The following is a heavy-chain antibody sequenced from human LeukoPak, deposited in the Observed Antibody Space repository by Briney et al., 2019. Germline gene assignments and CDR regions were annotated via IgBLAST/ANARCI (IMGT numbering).Heavy chain of an antibody. CDR1: GFSFSSFA. CDR3: ARDPAGYSFDL. Sequence: GRSLRLSCAASGFSFSSFAMHWVRQAPGKGLEWVAVITYDGGNENYADSVKGRFTISRDNSKNTLYMQMNSLRVGDTAVYYCARDPAGYSFDLWGRGTLVTVSS. D-gene: IGHD3-9*01. J-gene: IGHJ2*01. V-gene: IGHV3-30*04. CDR2: ITYDGGNE.